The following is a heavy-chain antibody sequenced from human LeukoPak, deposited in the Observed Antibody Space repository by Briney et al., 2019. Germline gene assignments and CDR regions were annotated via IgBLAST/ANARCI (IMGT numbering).Heavy chain of an antibody. CDR1: GFTFSSYG. Sequence: GGSLRLSCAASGFTFSSYGMHWVRQAPGKGLEWVAGISWNSGSIGYADSVKGRFTISRDNAKNSLYLQMNSLRAEDTALYYCAKDSSGITYYYYGMDVWGQGTTVTVSS. V-gene: IGHV3-9*01. D-gene: IGHD3-10*01. J-gene: IGHJ6*02. CDR2: ISWNSGSI. CDR3: AKDSSGITYYYYGMDV.